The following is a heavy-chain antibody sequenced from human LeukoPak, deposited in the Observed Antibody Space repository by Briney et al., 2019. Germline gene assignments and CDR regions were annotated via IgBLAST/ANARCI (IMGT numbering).Heavy chain of an antibody. Sequence: TGGSLRLSCAASGFTFSSYAMSWVRQAPGKGLVWVSRINGDGSATSYADSVKGGFTISRDNAKNTLYLQMSSLRAEDTAVYYCATGNYYDSRGYYTFGHWGQGTLVTVSS. V-gene: IGHV3-74*01. CDR1: GFTFSSYA. D-gene: IGHD3-22*01. CDR3: ATGNYYDSRGYYTFGH. J-gene: IGHJ4*02. CDR2: INGDGSAT.